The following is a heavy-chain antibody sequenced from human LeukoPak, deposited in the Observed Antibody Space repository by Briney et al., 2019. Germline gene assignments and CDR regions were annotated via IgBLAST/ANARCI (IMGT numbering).Heavy chain of an antibody. Sequence: GRALRLSCAASGFTFSSYAMHWVRQAPGKGLEWGSVISYDGSNKYYADSVKGRFTISRDNSKNTLYLQMNSLRAEDTAVYYCARFSSSGWYFDYWGQGTLVTVSS. D-gene: IGHD6-19*01. CDR3: ARFSSSGWYFDY. J-gene: IGHJ4*02. CDR1: GFTFSSYA. V-gene: IGHV3-30*04. CDR2: ISYDGSNK.